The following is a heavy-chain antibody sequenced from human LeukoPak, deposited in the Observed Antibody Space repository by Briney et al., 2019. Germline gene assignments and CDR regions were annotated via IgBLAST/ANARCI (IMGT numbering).Heavy chain of an antibody. CDR3: GSRLSSGWSFDY. Sequence: GGSLRLSCAASGFTFSSYEMNWVRQAPGKGLEWVSYISRSGSTIYCADSVKGRFTISRDNAKNSLYLQMNSLRAEDTAVYYCGSRLSSGWSFDYWGQGTLVTVSS. CDR2: ISRSGSTI. CDR1: GFTFSSYE. V-gene: IGHV3-48*03. D-gene: IGHD6-19*01. J-gene: IGHJ4*02.